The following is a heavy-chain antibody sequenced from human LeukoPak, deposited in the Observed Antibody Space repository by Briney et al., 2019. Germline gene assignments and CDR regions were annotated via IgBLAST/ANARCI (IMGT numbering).Heavy chain of an antibody. J-gene: IGHJ4*02. CDR3: ASVKVSEVQWLDRFDY. CDR1: GGSISSSSYY. CDR2: IYYSGST. D-gene: IGHD6-19*01. Sequence: PSETLSLTRTVSGGSISSSSYYWGWIRQPPGKGLEWIGSIYYSGSTYYNPSLKSRVTISVDTSKNQFSLKLSSVTAADTAVYYCASVKVSEVQWLDRFDYWGQGTLVTVSS. V-gene: IGHV4-39*01.